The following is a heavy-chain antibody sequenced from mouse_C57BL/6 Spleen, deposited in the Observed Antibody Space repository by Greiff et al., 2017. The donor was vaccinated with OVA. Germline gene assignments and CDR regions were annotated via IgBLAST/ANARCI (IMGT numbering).Heavy chain of an antibody. J-gene: IGHJ2*01. CDR2: ISSGSSTI. CDR3: ARYYYSNYVVYYFDY. D-gene: IGHD2-5*01. Sequence: EVQVVESGGGLVKPGGSLKLSCAASGFTFSDYGMHWVRQAPEKGLEWVAYISSGSSTIYYADTVKGRFTISRDNAKNTLFLQMTSLRSEDTAMYYCARYYYSNYVVYYFDYWGQGTTLTVSS. CDR1: GFTFSDYG. V-gene: IGHV5-17*01.